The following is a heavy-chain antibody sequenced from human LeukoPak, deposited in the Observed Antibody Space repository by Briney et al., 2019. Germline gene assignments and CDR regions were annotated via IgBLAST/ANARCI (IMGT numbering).Heavy chain of an antibody. V-gene: IGHV3-23*01. D-gene: IGHD1-26*01. J-gene: IGHJ3*02. CDR3: AKGQAWELLLAFDI. CDR2: IIGSGGST. CDR1: GFSFSTYA. Sequence: PGGSLRLSCEASGFSFSTYAMNWVRQAPGKGLEWVSSIIGSGGSTYFADSVRGRFTISRDNSKNTLYLQMNSLRAEDTAVYYCAKGQAWELLLAFDIWGQGTMVTVSS.